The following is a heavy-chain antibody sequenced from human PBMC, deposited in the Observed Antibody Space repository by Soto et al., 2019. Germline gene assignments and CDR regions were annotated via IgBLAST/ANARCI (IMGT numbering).Heavy chain of an antibody. D-gene: IGHD4-17*01. CDR3: ARTTVTTLFDY. CDR1: GGSISSGGYS. CDR2: IYHSGST. V-gene: IGHV4-30-2*01. J-gene: IGHJ4*02. Sequence: TSETLSLTCAVSGGSISSGGYSWSWIRQPPGKGLEWIGYIYHSGSTYYNPSLKSRVTISVDRSKNQFSLKLSSVTAADTAVYYWARTTVTTLFDYWGQGTLVTVSS.